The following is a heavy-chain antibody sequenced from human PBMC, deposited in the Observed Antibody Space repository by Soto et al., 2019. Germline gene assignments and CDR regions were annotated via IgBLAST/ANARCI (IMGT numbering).Heavy chain of an antibody. CDR3: ARIHFGDEPSYYYYGMDA. V-gene: IGHV4-30-4*01. Sequence: QVQLQESGPGVVKPSQTLSLTCTVSGGSFSSGDYYWSWVRQPPGKGLEWIGYIYYPGSTFNTPSLKIRVPISIDTSKTQFSLKLSSVTAADTAVYYCARIHFGDEPSYYYYGMDAWGQGTTVTVSS. CDR1: GGSFSSGDYY. D-gene: IGHD4-17*01. J-gene: IGHJ6*02. CDR2: IYYPGST.